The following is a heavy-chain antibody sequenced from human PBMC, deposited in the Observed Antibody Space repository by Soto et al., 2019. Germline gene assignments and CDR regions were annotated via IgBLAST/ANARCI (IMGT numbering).Heavy chain of an antibody. V-gene: IGHV1-8*01. J-gene: IGHJ4*02. D-gene: IGHD5-18*01. CDR1: GYTFTSYD. Sequence: QVQLVQSGAEVKKPGASVKVSCKASGYTFTSYDITWVRQATGQGLEWMGWMNPNSGNTGYAQKFQGRVTMTRNTSITTAYMELSSLRAEDTAVYYCAGVLGGSYGSYAWGQGTLVTVSS. CDR3: AGVLGGSYGSYA. CDR2: MNPNSGNT.